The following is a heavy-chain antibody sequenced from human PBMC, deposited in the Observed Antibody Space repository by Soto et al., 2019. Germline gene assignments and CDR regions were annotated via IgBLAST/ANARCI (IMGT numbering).Heavy chain of an antibody. CDR3: ARGITMVRGVIISIDDYFDY. CDR2: IYYSGST. D-gene: IGHD3-10*01. V-gene: IGHV4-39*01. J-gene: IGHJ4*02. Sequence: WIRQPPGKGLEWIGSIYYSGSTYYNPSLKGRVTISVDTSKNQFSLKLSSVTAADTAVYYCARGITMVRGVIISIDDYFDYWGQGTLVTVSS.